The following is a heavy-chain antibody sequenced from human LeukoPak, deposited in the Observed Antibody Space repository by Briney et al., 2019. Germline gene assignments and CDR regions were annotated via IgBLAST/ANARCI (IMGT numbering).Heavy chain of an antibody. J-gene: IGHJ4*02. CDR3: ARVQTPSGSGSFSFDY. Sequence: PSETLSLTCTVSGGSISSYHWSWIRQPPGKGRECIGYISYCGNTNYNPSLKSRVTISVDTSKNQFSLRLSSVTAADTAVYYCARVQTPSGSGSFSFDYWGQGTLVTVSS. CDR2: ISYCGNT. D-gene: IGHD3-10*01. V-gene: IGHV4-59*01. CDR1: GGSISSYH.